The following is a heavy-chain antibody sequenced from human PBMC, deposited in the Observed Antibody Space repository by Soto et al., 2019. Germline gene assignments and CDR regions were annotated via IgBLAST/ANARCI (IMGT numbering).Heavy chain of an antibody. D-gene: IGHD2-21*01. CDR1: GFTVSGHY. Sequence: QLVESGGGLVQPGGSLRLSCAASGFTVSGHYMSWVRQAPGKGLEWVSVIYSGGTTYYANSVTGRFTISRDNSRNTKYHPMYGRRAFEKSVYFSVRYRAEADAIRFVDLGHWGQGTLFTVFS. CDR2: IYSGGTT. V-gene: IGHV3-66*01. J-gene: IGHJ4*02. CDR3: VRYRAEADAIRFVDLGH.